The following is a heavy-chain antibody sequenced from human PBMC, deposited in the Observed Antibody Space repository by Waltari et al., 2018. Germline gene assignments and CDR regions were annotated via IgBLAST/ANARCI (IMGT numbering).Heavy chain of an antibody. D-gene: IGHD5-18*01. J-gene: IGHJ4*02. V-gene: IGHV1-2*04. CDR1: GYTSTGYY. Sequence: QVQLVQSGAEVKKPGASVKVSCKASGYTSTGYYMPWVRPAPGQGLEWMGWINPNSGDTNYAQKFQGWVTMTRDTSISTAYMELSRLRSDDTAVYYCARGQRGYSYGSFDYWGQGTLVTVSS. CDR2: INPNSGDT. CDR3: ARGQRGYSYGSFDY.